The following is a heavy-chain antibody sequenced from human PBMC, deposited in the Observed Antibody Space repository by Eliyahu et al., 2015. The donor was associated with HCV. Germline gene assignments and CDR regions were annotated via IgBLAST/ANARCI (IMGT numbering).Heavy chain of an antibody. CDR1: GFSVSNDRMG. D-gene: IGHD4-17*01. J-gene: IGHJ3*01. V-gene: IGHV2-26*01. CDR3: ARDHGVYVEAFDV. Sequence: QVTLKESGPVLVQPTETLTLTCTVSGFSVSNDRMGVSWIRQPPGKALEWLAHILANDEKSYRTSLKDRLTISKDTSKGQVFLTMTNMDPVDTATYFCARDHGVYVEAFDVWGQGTMVTVSS. CDR2: ILANDEK.